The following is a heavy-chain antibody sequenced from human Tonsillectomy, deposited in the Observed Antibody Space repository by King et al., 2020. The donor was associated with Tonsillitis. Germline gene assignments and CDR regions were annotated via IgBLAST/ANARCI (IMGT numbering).Heavy chain of an antibody. CDR1: GFTFSTYA. J-gene: IGHJ4*02. CDR2: ISGSAGST. Sequence: VQLVESGGGLVQPGGSLRLSCAASGFTFSTYAMSWVRQAPGRGLVWVSTISGSAGSTYYADSVKGRLTISRDNSKNTLSLQMKSLRAEDTAVYYCAKDISVTMIATHFDYWGQGTLVTVSS. CDR3: AKDISVTMIATHFDY. V-gene: IGHV3-23*04. D-gene: IGHD3-22*01.